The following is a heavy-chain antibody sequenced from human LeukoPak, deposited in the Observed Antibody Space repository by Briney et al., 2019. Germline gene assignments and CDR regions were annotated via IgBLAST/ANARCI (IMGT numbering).Heavy chain of an antibody. J-gene: IGHJ4*02. Sequence: PPETLSLTCAVYGGSFSGYYWSWIRQPPGKGLEWIGEINHSGSTNYNPSLKSRVTISVGTSKNQFSLKLSSVTAADTAVYYCARPLYYDFWSGYYGDGYFDYWGQGTLVTVSS. V-gene: IGHV4-34*01. CDR1: GGSFSGYY. CDR2: INHSGST. D-gene: IGHD3-3*01. CDR3: ARPLYYDFWSGYYGDGYFDY.